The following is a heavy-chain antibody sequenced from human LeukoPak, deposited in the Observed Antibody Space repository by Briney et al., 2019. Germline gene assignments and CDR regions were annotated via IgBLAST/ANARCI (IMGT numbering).Heavy chain of an antibody. CDR1: GDSINSNNYY. J-gene: IGHJ4*02. V-gene: IGHV4-61*02. Sequence: PSETLSLTCTVSGDSINSNNYYWSWIRQPAGKGLEWIGRIYSSGRTNYNPSLKSRVTISLDTSRNQFSLKLSSVTAADTAVYYCARQDNYYVWGSYRYTDGYYFDYWGQGTLVTVSS. CDR3: ARQDNYYVWGSYRYTDGYYFDY. CDR2: IYSSGRT. D-gene: IGHD3-16*02.